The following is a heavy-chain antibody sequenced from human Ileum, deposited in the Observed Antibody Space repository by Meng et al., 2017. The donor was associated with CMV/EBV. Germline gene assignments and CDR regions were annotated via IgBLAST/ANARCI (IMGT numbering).Heavy chain of an antibody. V-gene: IGHV3-23*01. D-gene: IGHD2-8*01. CDR3: ATNPLYTNDYYAMDV. CDR1: GFTFSDYA. Sequence: GESLKISCAASGFTFSDYAMTWVRQAPGKGLEWVSTITGAGSTYYADSAKGRFTISRDNSKNTLFLQMNSLRGEDTALYYCATNPLYTNDYYAMDVWGQGTTVTVSS. CDR2: ITGAGST. J-gene: IGHJ6*02.